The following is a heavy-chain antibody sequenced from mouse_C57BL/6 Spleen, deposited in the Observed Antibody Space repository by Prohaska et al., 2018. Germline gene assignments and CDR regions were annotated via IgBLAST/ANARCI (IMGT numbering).Heavy chain of an antibody. J-gene: IGHJ2*01. V-gene: IGHV1-82*01. CDR1: GYAFSSSW. D-gene: IGHD4-1*01. CDR2: IYPGDGDT. Sequence: TSCKASGYAFSSSWMNCVKQRPGKGLEWIGRIYPGDGDTNYNGKFKGKATLTADKSSSTAYMQRSCLTSEDSAVYWCARSGVTGPHFDYWGQGTTLTVSS. CDR3: ARSGVTGPHFDY.